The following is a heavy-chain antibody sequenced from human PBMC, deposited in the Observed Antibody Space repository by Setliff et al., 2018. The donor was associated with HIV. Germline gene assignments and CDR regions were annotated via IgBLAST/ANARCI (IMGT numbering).Heavy chain of an antibody. CDR1: GYSFTSYW. J-gene: IGHJ4*02. Sequence: PGESLKISCQGSGYSFTSYWIGWVRQMPGKGLEWMGIIYPGDSDTRYSPSFQGQVTISADKSISTAYLQWSSLKASDTAMYYCARGNYDILTGYIGYYDYWGQGTLVHRLL. V-gene: IGHV5-51*01. CDR2: IYPGDSDT. CDR3: ARGNYDILTGYIGYYDY. D-gene: IGHD3-9*01.